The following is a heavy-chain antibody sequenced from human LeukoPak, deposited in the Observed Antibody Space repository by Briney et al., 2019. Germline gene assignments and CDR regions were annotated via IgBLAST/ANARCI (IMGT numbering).Heavy chain of an antibody. J-gene: IGHJ4*02. CDR1: GFTLSSYD. CDR3: ARDNMGFDY. V-gene: IGHV3-48*01. D-gene: IGHD2/OR15-2a*01. Sequence: SGGSLRLSCAASGFTLSSYDIHWVRQAPGKGGEWVSYITSSSSSIYYADSVKGRFTISRDNAKNSLYLQMNSLRAEDTAVYYCARDNMGFDYWGQGTLVTVYS. CDR2: ITSSSSSI.